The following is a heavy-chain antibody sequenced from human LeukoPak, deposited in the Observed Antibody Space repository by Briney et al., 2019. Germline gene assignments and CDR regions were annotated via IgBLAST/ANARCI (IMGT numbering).Heavy chain of an antibody. CDR3: ARGGEANYYDTSGYYLYYY. CDR2: IIPIFGTT. D-gene: IGHD3-22*01. J-gene: IGHJ4*02. CDR1: GGTFSNYA. V-gene: IGHV1-69*05. Sequence: ASVKVSCKASGGTFSNYAISWVRQAPGQGLEWMGRIIPIFGTTNYAQKFRGRVTITTDESTSTAYMELSSLRSEDTAVYYCARGGEANYYDTSGYYLYYYWGQGTLVTVSS.